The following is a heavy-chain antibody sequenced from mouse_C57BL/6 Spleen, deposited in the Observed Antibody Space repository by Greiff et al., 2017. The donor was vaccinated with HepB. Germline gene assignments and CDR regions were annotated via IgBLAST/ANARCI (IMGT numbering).Heavy chain of an antibody. CDR2: IYPGDGDT. CDR1: GYAFSSSW. D-gene: IGHD2-4*01. V-gene: IGHV1-82*01. J-gene: IGHJ3*01. CDR3: ARYYDYDGGFAY. Sequence: VQLQQSGLELVKPGASVPISCKASGYAFSSSWLNWVKQRPGKGLEWIGRIYPGDGDTTYTGKFKGKATLTADKPSSTAYMQLSSLTSEDSAVYFCARYYDYDGGFAYWGQGTLVTVSA.